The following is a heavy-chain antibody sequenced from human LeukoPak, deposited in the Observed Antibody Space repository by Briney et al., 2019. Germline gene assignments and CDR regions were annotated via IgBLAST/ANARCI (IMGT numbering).Heavy chain of an antibody. V-gene: IGHV4-38-2*02. Sequence: SETLSLTCTVSGYSISSGYYWGWIRQPPGKGLEWIGSIYHSGSTYYNPSLKSRVTISVDTSKNQFSLKVTSVTAADTAVYYCARGWYSGSYRFDYWGQGTLVTVSS. D-gene: IGHD1-26*01. CDR2: IYHSGST. J-gene: IGHJ4*02. CDR3: ARGWYSGSYRFDY. CDR1: GYSISSGYY.